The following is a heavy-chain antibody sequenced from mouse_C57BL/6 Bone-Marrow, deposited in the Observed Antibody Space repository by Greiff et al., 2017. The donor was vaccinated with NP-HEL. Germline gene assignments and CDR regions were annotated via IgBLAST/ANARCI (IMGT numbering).Heavy chain of an antibody. D-gene: IGHD1-1*01. J-gene: IGHJ1*03. CDR1: GYTFTSYW. V-gene: IGHV1-52*01. Sequence: QVQLQQPGAELVRPGSSVKLSCKASGYTFTSYWMHWVKQRPIQGLEWIGNIDPSDSETHYNQKFKDKATLTVDKSSSTAYMQLSGLTSEDSAVYYCAGGLITTVVADVWGTGTTVTVSS. CDR2: IDPSDSET. CDR3: AGGLITTVVADV.